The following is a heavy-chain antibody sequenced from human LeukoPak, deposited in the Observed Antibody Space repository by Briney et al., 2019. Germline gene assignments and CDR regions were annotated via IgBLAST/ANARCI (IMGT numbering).Heavy chain of an antibody. CDR1: GFTFSSYA. J-gene: IGHJ3*02. V-gene: IGHV3-23*01. D-gene: IGHD3-3*01. CDR3: AKLPNITIFGEDAFDI. Sequence: GGSLRLSCAASGFTFSSYAMSWVRQAPGKGLEWVSAISGSGGSTYYADSVKGRFTISRDNSKNTLYLQMNSLRAEDTAVYYCAKLPNITIFGEDAFDIWGQGTMATVSS. CDR2: ISGSGGST.